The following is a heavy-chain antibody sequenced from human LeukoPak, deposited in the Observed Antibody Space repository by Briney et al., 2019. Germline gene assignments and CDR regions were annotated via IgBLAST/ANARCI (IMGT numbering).Heavy chain of an antibody. D-gene: IGHD6-13*01. CDR2: IRYDGSNK. CDR1: GFTFSSYG. Sequence: PGGSLRLSRAASGFTFSSYGMHWVRQAPGKGLEWVAFIRYDGSNKYYADSVKGRFTISRDNFKNTLYLQKNSLRAEDTAVYYCAKTFWAAAGPLFDYWGQGTLVTVSS. V-gene: IGHV3-30*02. CDR3: AKTFWAAAGPLFDY. J-gene: IGHJ4*02.